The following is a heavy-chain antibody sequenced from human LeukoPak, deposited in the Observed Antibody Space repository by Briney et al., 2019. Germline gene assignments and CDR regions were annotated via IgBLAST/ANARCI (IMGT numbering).Heavy chain of an antibody. J-gene: IGHJ4*02. V-gene: IGHV1-18*01. Sequence: ASVKVSCKASGYTFTSYGISWVRQAPGQGLEWMGWISANNGKTNYAQKLQGRVTMTTDTSTGTAYMELRSLRSDDTAVYYCARDPPGNMITFGGVIALPFDYWGQGTLVIVSS. CDR1: GYTFTSYG. D-gene: IGHD3-16*02. CDR2: ISANNGKT. CDR3: ARDPPGNMITFGGVIALPFDY.